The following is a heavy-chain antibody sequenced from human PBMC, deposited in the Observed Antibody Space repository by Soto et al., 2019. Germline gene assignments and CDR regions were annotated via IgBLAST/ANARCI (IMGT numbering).Heavy chain of an antibody. J-gene: IGHJ4*02. V-gene: IGHV3-23*01. Sequence: EVQLLESGGGLVQPGGSLRLSCAASGFTFSNYAMSWVRQAPGKGPEWVSGISGSGTTTYYADSVQGRFTISRDNSRHTLYLEMNSLRAEDTAVYYCARDLFLQGYYGSGNYYALDYWGQGTLVPVSS. CDR3: ARDLFLQGYYGSGNYYALDY. D-gene: IGHD3-10*01. CDR2: ISGSGTTT. CDR1: GFTFSNYA.